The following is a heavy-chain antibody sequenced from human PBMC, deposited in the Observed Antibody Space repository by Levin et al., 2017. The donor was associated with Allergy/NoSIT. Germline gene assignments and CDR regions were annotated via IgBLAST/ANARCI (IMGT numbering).Heavy chain of an antibody. D-gene: IGHD3-3*01. J-gene: IGHJ4*02. CDR1: GYTFSTYG. Sequence: ASVKVSCKTSGYTFSTYGITWVRQAPGQGLEWMGWINPYTGQTNYAQKVEDRVTMTTDTSTNTAYMELRSLRSDDTAMFFCARIFVASGISRFDYWGQGTLVTVS. V-gene: IGHV1-18*01. CDR2: INPYTGQT. CDR3: ARIFVASGISRFDY.